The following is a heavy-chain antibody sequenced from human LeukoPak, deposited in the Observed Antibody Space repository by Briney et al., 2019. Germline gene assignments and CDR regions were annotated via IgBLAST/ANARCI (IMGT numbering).Heavy chain of an antibody. J-gene: IGHJ4*02. Sequence: PGGFLRLSCAASGFTFSSYAMHWVRQAPGKGLEWVAVISYDGSNKYYADSVKGRFTISRDNSKNTLYLQMNSLRAEDTAVYYCARDQDQYYASSLVDYWGQGTLVTVSS. CDR3: ARDQDQYYASSLVDY. V-gene: IGHV3-30-3*01. CDR1: GFTFSSYA. D-gene: IGHD2-2*01. CDR2: ISYDGSNK.